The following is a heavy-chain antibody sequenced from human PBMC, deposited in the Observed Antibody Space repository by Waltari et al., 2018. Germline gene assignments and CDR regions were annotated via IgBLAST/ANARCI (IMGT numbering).Heavy chain of an antibody. V-gene: IGHV4-34*01. CDR1: GGSFSGYY. Sequence: QVQLQQWGAGLLKPSETLSLTCAVYGGSFSGYYWSWIRQPPGKGLALIGEINHSGSTNYNPALKSRVTISVDTSKNQFSLKLSSVTAADTAVYNCARHRLDSSGWGVYGMDVWGQGTTVTVSS. CDR2: INHSGST. D-gene: IGHD6-19*01. CDR3: ARHRLDSSGWGVYGMDV. J-gene: IGHJ6*02.